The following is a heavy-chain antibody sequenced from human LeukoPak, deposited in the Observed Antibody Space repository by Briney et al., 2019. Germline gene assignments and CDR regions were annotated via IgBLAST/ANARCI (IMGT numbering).Heavy chain of an antibody. CDR2: VSHTGAT. Sequence: PSETLSLTCSVSGASINGYFWNWVRQTPEKRLYWIGYVSHTGATTSNPTLKSRVSITIDTSKSQISLTMTSVTAADSALYYCARDRRGSFYTFDLWGPGTIVSVS. V-gene: IGHV4-59*01. CDR1: GASINGYF. CDR3: ARDRRGSFYTFDL. D-gene: IGHD1-26*01. J-gene: IGHJ3*01.